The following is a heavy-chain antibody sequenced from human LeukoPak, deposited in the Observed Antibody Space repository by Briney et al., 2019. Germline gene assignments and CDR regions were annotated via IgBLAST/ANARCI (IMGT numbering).Heavy chain of an antibody. CDR3: AKDILYSGSYYADY. Sequence: PGGSLRLSCAASGFTFSSYAMSWVRQAPGKGLEWVSAISGSGGSTYYADSVKGRSTISRDNSKNTLYLQMNSLRAEDTAVYYCAKDILYSGSYYADYWGQGTLVTVSS. CDR2: ISGSGGST. J-gene: IGHJ4*02. V-gene: IGHV3-23*01. CDR1: GFTFSSYA. D-gene: IGHD1-26*01.